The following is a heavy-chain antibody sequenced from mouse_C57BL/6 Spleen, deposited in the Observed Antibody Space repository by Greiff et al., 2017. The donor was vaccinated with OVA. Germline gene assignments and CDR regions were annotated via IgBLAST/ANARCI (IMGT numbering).Heavy chain of an antibody. V-gene: IGHV5-4*03. CDR1: GFTFSSYA. CDR3: ATGTYFDY. J-gene: IGHJ2*01. D-gene: IGHD3-3*01. Sequence: EVNLVESGGGLVKPGGSLKLSCAASGFTFSSYAMSWVRQTPEKRLEWVATISDGGSYTYYPDNVKGRFTISRDNAKNNLYLQMSHLKSEDTAMYYCATGTYFDYWGQGTTLTVSS. CDR2: ISDGGSYT.